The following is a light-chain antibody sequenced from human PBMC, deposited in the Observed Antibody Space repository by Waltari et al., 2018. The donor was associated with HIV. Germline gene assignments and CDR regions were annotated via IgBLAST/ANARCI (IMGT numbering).Light chain of an antibody. CDR2: SDI. CDR3: QSYDSSLRASV. Sequence: QSALTQPPSVSGAPGQRVTISCTGNRSNIGAGYFVHWYQHLPVTAPKLLVYSDINRPSGVPDRFSGSKSGTSASLVITGLQAEDEADYYCQSYDSSLRASVFGGGTKLTVL. CDR1: RSNIGAGYF. V-gene: IGLV1-40*01. J-gene: IGLJ2*01.